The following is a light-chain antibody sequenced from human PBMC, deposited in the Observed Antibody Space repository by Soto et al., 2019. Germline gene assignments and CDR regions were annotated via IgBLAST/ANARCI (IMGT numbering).Light chain of an antibody. Sequence: IQMTQSPSSLSASVGNRVTITCRASQGISNELGWYQQRPGKAPKVLIYGASNLQSGVPSRFSGSASGTDFTLTISSLQPEDFATYYCLQDYTYPWTFGQGTKVEMK. V-gene: IGKV1-6*01. J-gene: IGKJ1*01. CDR1: QGISNE. CDR3: LQDYTYPWT. CDR2: GAS.